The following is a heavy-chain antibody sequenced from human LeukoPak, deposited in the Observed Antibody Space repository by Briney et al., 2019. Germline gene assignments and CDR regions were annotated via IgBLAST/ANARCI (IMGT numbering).Heavy chain of an antibody. CDR1: GFTFSTYW. CDR3: AKDYFAAFYF. J-gene: IGHJ4*02. D-gene: IGHD3-9*01. CDR2: ISSDGANA. Sequence: GGSLRLSCAASGFTFSTYWMHWVRQVPGKGLVWVSRISSDGANANYADSVKGRFTISRDNAKNTLYLQMNSLRAEDTAVYYCAKDYFAAFYFWGQGTLVTVSS. V-gene: IGHV3-74*01.